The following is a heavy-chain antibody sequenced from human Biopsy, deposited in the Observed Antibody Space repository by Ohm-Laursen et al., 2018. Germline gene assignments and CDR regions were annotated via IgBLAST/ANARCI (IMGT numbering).Heavy chain of an antibody. J-gene: IGHJ4*02. CDR2: INHSGRT. CDR3: ARDSRGGHLNTTLITGKNLDS. CDR1: GESFNGYY. Sequence: PSETLSLTCPVYGESFNGYYWSWIRQTPGKGLEWIGEINHSGRTNYNPSLKSRVTISVDTSKNQFSLKLNSVTAADTAVYFCARDSRGGHLNTTLITGKNLDSWGQGILVTVSS. D-gene: IGHD3-16*01. V-gene: IGHV4-34*01.